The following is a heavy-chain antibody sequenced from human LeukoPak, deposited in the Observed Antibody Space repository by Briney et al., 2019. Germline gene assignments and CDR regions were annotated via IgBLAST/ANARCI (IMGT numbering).Heavy chain of an antibody. V-gene: IGHV3-7*05. CDR1: GFTFSNYW. J-gene: IGHJ4*02. D-gene: IGHD1/OR15-1a*01. CDR2: IKQDGSDK. CDR3: VRGWNSHYDY. Sequence: PGGSLRLSCAASGFTFSNYWMTWVRQAPGKGLEWVASIKQDGSDKYFVDSVKGRFTISRDNAKNSLFLQMNSLRAEDTAVYYCVRGWNSHYDYWGRGTLVTVSP.